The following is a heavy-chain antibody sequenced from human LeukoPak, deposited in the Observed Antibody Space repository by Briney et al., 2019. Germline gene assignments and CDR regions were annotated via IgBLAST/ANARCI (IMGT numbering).Heavy chain of an antibody. D-gene: IGHD3-10*01. CDR3: AADHGSGLMDV. Sequence: PSETLSLTCTVSGGSISSCYWSWIRQPAGKGLEWIGRIYTSGSTNYNPSLKSRVTISVDKSKNQFSLTLSSVTAADTALYYCAADHGSGLMDVWGKGTTVTVSS. CDR1: GGSISSCY. V-gene: IGHV4-4*07. CDR2: IYTSGST. J-gene: IGHJ6*04.